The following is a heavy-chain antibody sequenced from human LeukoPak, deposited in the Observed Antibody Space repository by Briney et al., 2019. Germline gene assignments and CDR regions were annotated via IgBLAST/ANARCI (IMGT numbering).Heavy chain of an antibody. D-gene: IGHD1-26*01. CDR2: IRYDGSNK. CDR3: LTIVETTIDAFDI. V-gene: IGHV3-30*02. CDR1: GFTFSSYG. J-gene: IGHJ3*02. Sequence: AGGSLRLSCAAPGFTFSSYGMHWVRQAPGKGLEWVAFIRYDGSNKYYADSVKGRFTISRDNSKNTLYLQMNSLRAEDTAVYYCLTIVETTIDAFDIWGQGTMVTVSS.